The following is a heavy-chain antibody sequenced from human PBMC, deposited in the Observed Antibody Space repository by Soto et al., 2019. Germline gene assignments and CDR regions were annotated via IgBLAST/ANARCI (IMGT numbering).Heavy chain of an antibody. V-gene: IGHV3-73*02. D-gene: IGHD2-2*02. Sequence: EVQLVESGGDLVQPGESLKLSCAASGITFSDFAFHWVRQASGKGLEWVGRSRNKANSHATTYAASLKGRFTISRDDSKNTFYLHMNSLKTEDTAVYYCTRLLYMGYWGEGTMVSVSA. CDR3: TRLLYMGY. CDR2: SRNKANSHAT. J-gene: IGHJ4*02. CDR1: GITFSDFA.